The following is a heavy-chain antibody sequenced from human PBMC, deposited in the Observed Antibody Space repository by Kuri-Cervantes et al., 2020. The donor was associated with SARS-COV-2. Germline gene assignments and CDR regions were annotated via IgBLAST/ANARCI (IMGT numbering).Heavy chain of an antibody. D-gene: IGHD3-22*01. CDR2: IIPIFGTA. J-gene: IGHJ6*02. V-gene: IGHV1-69*06. CDR3: ARDLYYYDSSGPEGYYYYGMDV. CDR1: GGTFSSYA. Sequence: SVKVSCKASGGTFSSYAISWVRQAPGQGLEWMGGIIPIFGTANYAQKFQGRVTITADKSTSTTYMELSSLRSEDTAVYYCARDLYYYDSSGPEGYYYYGMDVWGQGTTVTVSS.